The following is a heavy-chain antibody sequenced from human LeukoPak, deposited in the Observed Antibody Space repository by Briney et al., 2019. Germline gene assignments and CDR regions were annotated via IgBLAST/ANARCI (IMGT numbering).Heavy chain of an antibody. D-gene: IGHD3-10*01. Sequence: GGSLRLSCAASGFTFSSYWMHWVRQAPGKGLVWVSRINSDGSSTSYADSVKGRFTISRDNAKNTLYLQMNSPRAEDTAVYYCARDFRGYYGSGSLGGWGQGTLVTVSP. CDR2: INSDGSST. V-gene: IGHV3-74*01. CDR1: GFTFSSYW. CDR3: ARDFRGYYGSGSLGG. J-gene: IGHJ4*02.